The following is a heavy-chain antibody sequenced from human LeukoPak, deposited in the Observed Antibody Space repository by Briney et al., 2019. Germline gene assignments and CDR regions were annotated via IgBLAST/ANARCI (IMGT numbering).Heavy chain of an antibody. CDR2: IYYSGST. V-gene: IGHV4-59*12. D-gene: IGHD4-23*01. J-gene: IGHJ3*02. CDR1: GGSISSYY. CDR3: ARDPLDYGGPGDAFDI. Sequence: SENLSLTCTVSGGSISSYYWSWIRQPPGKGLEWIGYIYYSGSTNYNPSLKSRVTISVDTSKNQFSLKLSSVTAADTAVYYCARDPLDYGGPGDAFDIWGQGTMVTVSS.